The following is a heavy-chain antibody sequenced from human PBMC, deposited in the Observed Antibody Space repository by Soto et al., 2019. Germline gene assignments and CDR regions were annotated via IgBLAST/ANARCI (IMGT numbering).Heavy chain of an antibody. CDR1: GGSLSSYY. V-gene: IGHV4-4*07. CDR2: ISTSGST. J-gene: IGHJ4*02. Sequence: QVQLQESGPGLVKPSETLSLTCTVSGGSLSSYYWSWIRQPAGKGLEWIGRISTSGSTNYNPSLKSRVTMSVDTSKNQFSLRLSSVTAADTAVYYCARGSCRSSSCYGFGYWGQGTLVTVSS. CDR3: ARGSCRSSSCYGFGY. D-gene: IGHD2-2*01.